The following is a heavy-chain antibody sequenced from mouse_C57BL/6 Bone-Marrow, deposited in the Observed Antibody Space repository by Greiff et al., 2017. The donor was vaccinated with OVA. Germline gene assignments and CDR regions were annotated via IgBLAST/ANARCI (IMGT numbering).Heavy chain of an antibody. CDR3: ARTASSQAWFAY. V-gene: IGHV1-64*01. Sequence: VQLQQSGAELVKPGASVKLSCKASGYTFTSYWMHWVKQRPGQGLEWIGMIHPNSGSTNYNEKFKSKATLTVDKSSSTAYMQLSSLTSEDSAVYYCARTASSQAWFAYWGQGTLVTVSA. CDR2: IHPNSGST. CDR1: GYTFTSYW. D-gene: IGHD3-3*01. J-gene: IGHJ3*01.